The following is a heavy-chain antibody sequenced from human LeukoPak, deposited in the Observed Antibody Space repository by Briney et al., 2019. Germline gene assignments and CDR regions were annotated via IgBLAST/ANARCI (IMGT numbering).Heavy chain of an antibody. V-gene: IGHV1-58*02. J-gene: IGHJ5*02. Sequence: SVKVSCKASGFTFTTSAMQWVRQARGQRLEWIGWIVVGSANTNYAQKFQGRVTITTDESTSTAYMELSSLRSEDTAVYYCARNLPEGSSGGDLNWFDPWGQGTLVTVSS. CDR2: IVVGSANT. CDR1: GFTFTTSA. CDR3: ARNLPEGSSGGDLNWFDP. D-gene: IGHD2-21*02.